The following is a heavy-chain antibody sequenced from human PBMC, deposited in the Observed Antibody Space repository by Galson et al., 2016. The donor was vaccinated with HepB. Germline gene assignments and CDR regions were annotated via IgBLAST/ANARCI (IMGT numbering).Heavy chain of an antibody. D-gene: IGHD6-13*01. Sequence: SLRLSCAASGFTFSSYEMNWVRQAPGKGLEWVSYISSSGTTIYYADSVRGRFTISRDNAKHSLKLQMNSRRAEDTAVYFCAREGWGMAAAAMTYYFDYWGQGTLVTVSS. V-gene: IGHV3-48*03. J-gene: IGHJ4*02. CDR1: GFTFSSYE. CDR2: ISSSGTTI. CDR3: AREGWGMAAAAMTYYFDY.